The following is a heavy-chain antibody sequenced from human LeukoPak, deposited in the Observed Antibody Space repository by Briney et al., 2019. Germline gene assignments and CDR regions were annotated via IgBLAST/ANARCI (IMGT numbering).Heavy chain of an antibody. Sequence: ESGGSLRLSCEASGFTFSSYSMNWVRQAPGKGLEWVSCIGSRSSYIYYADSVKGRFTISRDNAKNSLYLQMNNLRAEDTAVYYCARDLLGISDYGSVRFDYWGKGTLVTVSS. V-gene: IGHV3-21*01. CDR2: IGSRSSYI. D-gene: IGHD3-10*01. CDR1: GFTFSSYS. CDR3: ARDLLGISDYGSVRFDY. J-gene: IGHJ4*02.